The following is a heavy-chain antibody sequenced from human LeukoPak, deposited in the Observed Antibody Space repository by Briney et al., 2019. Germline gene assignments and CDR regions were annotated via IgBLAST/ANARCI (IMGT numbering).Heavy chain of an antibody. CDR2: IYSGGST. V-gene: IGHV3-53*01. J-gene: IGHJ5*02. D-gene: IGHD6-19*01. CDR3: AKDSRVAVAGTGNWFDP. Sequence: GGSLRLSCAASGFTVSSNYMSWVRQAPGKGLEWVSVIYSGGSTYYADSVKGRFTISRDNSKNTLYLQMNSLRAEDTAVYYCAKDSRVAVAGTGNWFDPWGQGTLVTVSS. CDR1: GFTVSSNY.